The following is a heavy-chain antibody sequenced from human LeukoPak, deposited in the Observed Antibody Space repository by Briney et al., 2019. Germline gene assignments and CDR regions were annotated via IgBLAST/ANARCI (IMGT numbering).Heavy chain of an antibody. J-gene: IGHJ4*02. D-gene: IGHD4-17*01. V-gene: IGHV3-48*03. Sequence: GGSLRLSCTASGFTFSSHEMNWVRQAPGKGLEWLSYISSGGSTIYYPDSMKGRFSISRDNAKNSLFLQMNSLRAEDTAVYYCAKESLGYGDYEWFDYWGQGTLVTVSS. CDR1: GFTFSSHE. CDR2: ISSGGSTI. CDR3: AKESLGYGDYEWFDY.